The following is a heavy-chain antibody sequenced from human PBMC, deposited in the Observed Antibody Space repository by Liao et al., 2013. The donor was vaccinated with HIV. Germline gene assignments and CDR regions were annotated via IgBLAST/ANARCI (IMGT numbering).Heavy chain of an antibody. J-gene: IGHJ2*01. CDR2: INHSGST. D-gene: IGHD4-23*01. V-gene: IGHV4-34*01. CDR3: ARQAMTTVVTPYWYFDL. CDR1: GGSFSGYY. Sequence: QVQLQQWGAGLLKPSETLSLTCAVYGGSFSGYYWSWIRQPPGKGLEWIGEINHSGSTNYNPSLKSRVSISVDTSKNQFSLKLSSVTAADTAVYYCARQAMTTVVTPYWYFDLWAVAPWSLSPQ.